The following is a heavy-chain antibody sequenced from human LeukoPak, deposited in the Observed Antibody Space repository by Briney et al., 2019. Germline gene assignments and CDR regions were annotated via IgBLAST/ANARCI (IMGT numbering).Heavy chain of an antibody. J-gene: IGHJ4*02. CDR2: VSGSGDRT. D-gene: IGHD3-10*01. CDR1: GFTFSTYA. Sequence: GGSLRLSCAASGFTFSTYAMSWVRQAPGKGLEWISAVSGSGDRTYYAGSVKGRFTISRDNSKNIVYLRMNSLRAEDTAVYFCANSRGYGSGNLWGQGTLVTVSS. V-gene: IGHV3-23*01. CDR3: ANSRGYGSGNL.